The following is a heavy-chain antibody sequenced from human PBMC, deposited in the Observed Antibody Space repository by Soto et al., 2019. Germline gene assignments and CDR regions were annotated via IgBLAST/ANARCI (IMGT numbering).Heavy chain of an antibody. D-gene: IGHD5-12*01. V-gene: IGHV3-33*01. Sequence: PGGSLRLSCAASGFTFSSYGMHWVRQAPEKGLEWVAVIWYDGSNKYYADSVKGRFTISRDNSKNTLYLQMNSLRAEDTAVYYCARDTIVATSNYYYYYMDVWGKGTTVTVSS. CDR2: IWYDGSNK. J-gene: IGHJ6*03. CDR3: ARDTIVATSNYYYYYMDV. CDR1: GFTFSSYG.